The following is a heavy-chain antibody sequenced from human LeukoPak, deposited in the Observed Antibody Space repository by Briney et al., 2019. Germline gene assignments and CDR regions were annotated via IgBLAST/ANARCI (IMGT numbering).Heavy chain of an antibody. D-gene: IGHD7-27*01. CDR1: GYTFTGYY. CDR3: VLSLLGIDYFDY. J-gene: IGHJ4*02. V-gene: IGHV1-2*06. Sequence: ASVKVSCKASGYTFTGYYMHWVRQAPGQGLEWMGRINPNSGGTNYAQKFQGRVTMTRDTSISTAYMELSRLRSDDTAVYYCVLSLLGIDYFDYWGQGTLVTVSS. CDR2: INPNSGGT.